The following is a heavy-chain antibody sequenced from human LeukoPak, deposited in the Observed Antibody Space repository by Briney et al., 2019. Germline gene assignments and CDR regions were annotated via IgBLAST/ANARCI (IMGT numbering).Heavy chain of an antibody. CDR2: IRSKAYGGTT. V-gene: IGHV3-49*04. Sequence: GGSLRLSCTASGFTFGDYAMSWVRQVPGKGLEWVGFIRSKAYGGTTEYAASVKGRFTISRDDSKSIAYLQMNSLKTEDTAVYYCTRDSPSGYYYDSSGYYRPYYYYMDVWGKGTTVTISS. D-gene: IGHD3-22*01. J-gene: IGHJ6*03. CDR3: TRDSPSGYYYDSSGYYRPYYYYMDV. CDR1: GFTFGDYA.